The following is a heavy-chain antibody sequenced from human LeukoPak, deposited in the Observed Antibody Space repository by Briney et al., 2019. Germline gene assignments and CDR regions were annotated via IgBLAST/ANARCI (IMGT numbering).Heavy chain of an antibody. CDR3: VRDMSLEAHDYCNWFDP. CDR2: INPSGGST. D-gene: IGHD4/OR15-4a*01. CDR1: GYTFSSYY. V-gene: IGHV1-46*01. Sequence: GASVTVSCKASGYTFSSYYMHWVRQAPGQGLEWMGIINPSGGSTSYAQKFQGRVTMTRDTSTSTVYMELSSLRSEDTAVYYCVRDMSLEAHDYCNWFDPWGQGTLVTVSS. J-gene: IGHJ5*02.